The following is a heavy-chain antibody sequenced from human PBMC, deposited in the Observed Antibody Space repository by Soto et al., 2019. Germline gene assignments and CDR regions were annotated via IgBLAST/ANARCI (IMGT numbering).Heavy chain of an antibody. CDR1: GFTFSSCT. J-gene: IGHJ6*02. D-gene: IGHD2-15*01. CDR3: SGCSGGACHQNYGMDV. CDR2: ISPSTSHI. Sequence: EVHLVESGGGLVQPGGSLSLSCAVSGFTFSSCTMNWVRQAPGKGLEWVSSISPSTSHIYYADSVKGRFTISRDNAKNSLFLQMNSLRAEDTAVYYCSGCSGGACHQNYGMDVWGQGTTVTGSS. V-gene: IGHV3-21*01.